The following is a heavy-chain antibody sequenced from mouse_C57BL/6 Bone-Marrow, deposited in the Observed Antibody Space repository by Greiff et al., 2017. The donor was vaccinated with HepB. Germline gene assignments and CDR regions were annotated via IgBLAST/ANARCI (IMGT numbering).Heavy chain of an antibody. CDR3: ARNAFITTVVANWYFDV. Sequence: VQLQQSGAELVKPGASVKLSCKASGYTFTEYTIHWVKQRSGQGLEWIGWFYPGSGSIKYNEKFKDKATLTADKSSSTVYMELSRLTSEDSAVYFCARNAFITTVVANWYFDVWGTGTTVTVSS. V-gene: IGHV1-62-2*01. J-gene: IGHJ1*03. D-gene: IGHD1-1*01. CDR1: GYTFTEYT. CDR2: FYPGSGSI.